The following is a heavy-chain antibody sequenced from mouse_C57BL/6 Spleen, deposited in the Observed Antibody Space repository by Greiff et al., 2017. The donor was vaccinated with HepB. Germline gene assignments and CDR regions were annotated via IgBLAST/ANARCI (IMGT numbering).Heavy chain of an antibody. D-gene: IGHD1-1*01. CDR1: GYTFTDYE. J-gene: IGHJ3*01. CDR2: IDPETGGT. V-gene: IGHV1-15*01. CDR3: TRSRITTGGFAY. Sequence: QVQLKESGAELVRPGASVTLSCKASGYTFTDYEMHWVKQTPVHGLEWIGAIDPETGGTAYNQKFKGKAILTADKSSSTAYMELRSLTSEDSAVYYCTRSRITTGGFAYWGQGTLVTVSA.